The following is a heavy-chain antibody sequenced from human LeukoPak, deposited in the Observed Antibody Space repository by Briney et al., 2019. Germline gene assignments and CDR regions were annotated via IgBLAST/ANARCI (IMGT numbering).Heavy chain of an antibody. V-gene: IGHV4-4*07. D-gene: IGHD5-12*01. CDR3: ARGGWLRKRSFDY. Sequence: SETLSLTCAVSDGSISRYLWSWIRQPAGKGLEWLGRIHTSGTTTYSPSFQSRVTMSMDTSKKQISLRLSSVTAADTAVYYCARGGWLRKRSFDYWGQGTLVTVSS. CDR2: IHTSGTT. J-gene: IGHJ4*02. CDR1: DGSISRYL.